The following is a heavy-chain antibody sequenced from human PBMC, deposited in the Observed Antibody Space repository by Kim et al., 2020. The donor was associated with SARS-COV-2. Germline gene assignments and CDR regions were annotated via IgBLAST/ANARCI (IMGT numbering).Heavy chain of an antibody. D-gene: IGHD3-9*01. Sequence: GGSLRLSCAASGFPFANYWMNWVRQAPGEGLECVACIKQDGSEKYYVDSVKGRFSISRDNAKNSLYLQMNSLRAEDTAVYYCATTTSTTGTWGQGTLVTVSS. CDR2: IKQDGSEK. CDR1: GFPFANYW. J-gene: IGHJ5*02. V-gene: IGHV3-7*03. CDR3: ATTTSTTGT.